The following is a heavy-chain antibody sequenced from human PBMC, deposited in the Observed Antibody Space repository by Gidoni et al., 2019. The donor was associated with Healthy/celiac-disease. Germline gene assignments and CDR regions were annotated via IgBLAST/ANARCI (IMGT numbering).Heavy chain of an antibody. V-gene: IGHV2-26*01. CDR2: IFSNYEK. CDR3: ARIRSGASGIRHFDY. J-gene: IGHJ4*02. Sequence: QVTLKESGPVLVKPTETLTLTCTVSGFSLSNARMGVSWIRQPPGKALEWLAHIFSNYEKSYSTSLKSRLTISKDTSKSQVVLTMTNMDPVDTATYYCARIRSGASGIRHFDYWGQGTLVTVSS. CDR1: GFSLSNARMG. D-gene: IGHD3-10*01.